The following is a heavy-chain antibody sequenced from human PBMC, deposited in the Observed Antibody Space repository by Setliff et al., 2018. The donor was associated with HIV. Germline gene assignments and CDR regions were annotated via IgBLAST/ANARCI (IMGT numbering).Heavy chain of an antibody. J-gene: IGHJ4*02. Sequence: GGSLRLSCTASGFVFSNAWMTWVRQAPGKGPEWIGRIKSKTDGEATDYAASLKGRFTILRNDTESTLYLQMNNLKSEDTAVYYCTKDITWQSGTFDYWGQGTLVTVS. D-gene: IGHD3-10*01. CDR1: GFVFSNAW. V-gene: IGHV3-15*05. CDR2: IKSKTDGEAT. CDR3: TKDITWQSGTFDY.